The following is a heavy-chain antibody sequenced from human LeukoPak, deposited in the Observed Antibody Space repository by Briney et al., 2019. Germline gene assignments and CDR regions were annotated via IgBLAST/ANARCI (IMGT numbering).Heavy chain of an antibody. J-gene: IGHJ4*02. Sequence: RGSLRLSCAASGFPFSNYWMSWVCQAPGKGLEWVANMKEDGGEINYVDSLKGRFTISRDNAKSSLFLQMNSLSVDDTAVYYCARDRGYSTFDYWGQGSLVTVSS. CDR1: GFPFSNYW. CDR3: ARDRGYSTFDY. CDR2: MKEDGGEI. D-gene: IGHD4-23*01. V-gene: IGHV3-7*01.